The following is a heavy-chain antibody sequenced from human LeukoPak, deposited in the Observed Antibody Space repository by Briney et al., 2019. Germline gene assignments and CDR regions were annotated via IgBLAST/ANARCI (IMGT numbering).Heavy chain of an antibody. J-gene: IGHJ4*02. D-gene: IGHD3-22*01. CDR2: ISYEGSDE. Sequence: GRSLRLSCAASGFTFSSYAMHWVRQAPGKGLELVALISYEGSDEYYADSVKGRFTISRDNSKNTLYLRMNSLRAEDTAVYYCAKDRHYESNVLGYWGQGTLVTVSS. CDR3: AKDRHYESNVLGY. V-gene: IGHV3-30*18. CDR1: GFTFSSYA.